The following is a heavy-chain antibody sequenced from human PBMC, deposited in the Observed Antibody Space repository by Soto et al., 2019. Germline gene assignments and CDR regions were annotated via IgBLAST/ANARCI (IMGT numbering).Heavy chain of an antibody. J-gene: IGHJ4*02. CDR2: IYYSGST. D-gene: IGHD5-18*01. CDR1: GGSISSYY. Sequence: SATLSLTCTVSGGSISSYYWSWIRQPPGKGLEWIGYIYYSGSTNYNPSLKSRVTISVDTSKNQFSLKLSSVTAADTAVYYCARSNTGELDYWGQGTLVTVSS. CDR3: ARSNTGELDY. V-gene: IGHV4-59*01.